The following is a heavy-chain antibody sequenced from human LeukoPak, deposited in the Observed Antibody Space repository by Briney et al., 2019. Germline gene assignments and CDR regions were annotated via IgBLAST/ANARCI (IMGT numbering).Heavy chain of an antibody. V-gene: IGHV3-74*01. D-gene: IGHD2-15*01. CDR2: INSDGSST. CDR3: ASPGGYCSGGSCYRDNWFDP. J-gene: IGHJ5*02. Sequence: PGGSLRLSCAASGFTFSSYWMHWVRQAPGKGLVWVSRINSDGSSTSHADSVKGRFTISRDNAKNMLYLQMNSLRAEDTAVYYCASPGGYCSGGSCYRDNWFDPWGQGTLVTVSS. CDR1: GFTFSSYW.